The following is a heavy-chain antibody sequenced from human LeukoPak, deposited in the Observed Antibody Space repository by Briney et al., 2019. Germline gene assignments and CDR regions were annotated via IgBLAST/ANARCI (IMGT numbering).Heavy chain of an antibody. Sequence: PGGSLRLSCAASGFSFSNYAMTWVRQAPGKGLEWVSGISGSGGSTWYADSVKVRLTISRANSKNMIYLQMSSLRAEDTALYYCAKAPRHDLAGFYFDYWGQGTLVTVSS. V-gene: IGHV3-23*01. D-gene: IGHD3-3*01. CDR1: GFSFSNYA. CDR2: ISGSGGST. CDR3: AKAPRHDLAGFYFDY. J-gene: IGHJ4*02.